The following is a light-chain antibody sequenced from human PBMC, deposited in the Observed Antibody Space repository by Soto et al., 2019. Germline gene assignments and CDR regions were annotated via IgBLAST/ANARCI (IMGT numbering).Light chain of an antibody. CDR1: HSVLYSSNNKNY. CDR3: QQYGRSSWT. CDR2: ATS. J-gene: IGKJ1*01. Sequence: IDMTQSPDSLTVSMGESSTINCKSSHSVLYSSNNKNYLAWYQQKPGQAPRLLIYATSNRATGIPDRFSGSGSGTDFTLTISRLEPEDFAVYFCQQYGRSSWTFGQGTKVDIK. V-gene: IGKV4-1*01.